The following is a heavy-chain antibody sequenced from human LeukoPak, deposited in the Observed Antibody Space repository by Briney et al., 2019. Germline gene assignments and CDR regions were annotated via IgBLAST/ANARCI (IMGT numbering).Heavy chain of an antibody. CDR1: GYTFSNYG. CDR3: ARGRSGGSTWARNPTSTYYLDS. D-gene: IGHD6-13*01. V-gene: IGHV1-18*01. Sequence: ASVKVSCKASGYTFSNYGINWVRQAPGQGLEWMGWISAYSGNTKYAQKPQGRVTMTTDTSTNTAYMELRSLRSDDTAVFYCARGRSGGSTWARNPTSTYYLDSWGQGTLVIVSS. CDR2: ISAYSGNT. J-gene: IGHJ4*02.